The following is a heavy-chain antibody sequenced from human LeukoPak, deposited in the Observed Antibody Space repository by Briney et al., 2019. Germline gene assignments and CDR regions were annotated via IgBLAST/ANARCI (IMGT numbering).Heavy chain of an antibody. D-gene: IGHD3-10*01. Sequence: ASVKVSCKASGYTFTSYDINWVRQATGQGLEWMGWMNPNSGNTGYAQKFQGRVTITRNTSISTAYMELSSLRSEDTAVYYCARAPRIPMVRGVISGSDPWGQETLVTVSS. CDR1: GYTFTSYD. CDR3: ARAPRIPMVRGVISGSDP. J-gene: IGHJ5*02. CDR2: MNPNSGNT. V-gene: IGHV1-8*03.